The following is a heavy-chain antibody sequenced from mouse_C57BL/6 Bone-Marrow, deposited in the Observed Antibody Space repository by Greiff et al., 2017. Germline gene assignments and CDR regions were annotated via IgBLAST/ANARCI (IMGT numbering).Heavy chain of an antibody. V-gene: IGHV1-54*01. CDR2: IDPGSGGT. D-gene: IGHD2-1*01. Sequence: VQLQQSGAELVRPGTSVKVSCKASGYAFTNYLIEWVKQRPGQGLEWIGGIDPGSGGTNYNEKVKGKATLTVDKSSSTAYMQLSSLTSEDSAVWFCARAGGNYWFAYWGQGTLVTVSA. CDR3: ARAGGNYWFAY. CDR1: GYAFTNYL. J-gene: IGHJ3*01.